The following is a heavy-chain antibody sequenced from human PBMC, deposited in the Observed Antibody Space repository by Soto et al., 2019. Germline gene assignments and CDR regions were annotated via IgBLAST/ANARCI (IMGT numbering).Heavy chain of an antibody. Sequence: SETLSLTCTVSGGSISSSSYYWGWIRQPPGKGLEWIGSIYYRGSTYYNPSLKSRVTISVDTSKNEFSLKLSSVTAADTAVYYCARRTPLRYCSSTSCYGAFDIWGQGTMVTVSS. J-gene: IGHJ3*02. D-gene: IGHD2-2*01. CDR1: GGSISSSSYY. V-gene: IGHV4-39*01. CDR2: IYYRGST. CDR3: ARRTPLRYCSSTSCYGAFDI.